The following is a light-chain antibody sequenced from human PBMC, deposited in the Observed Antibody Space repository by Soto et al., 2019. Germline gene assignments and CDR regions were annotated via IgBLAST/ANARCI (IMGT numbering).Light chain of an antibody. CDR2: GAT. CDR3: HQYNNWLGT. CDR1: QSVSDN. J-gene: IGKJ3*01. V-gene: IGKV3-15*01. Sequence: EIVMTQSPATLSVSPWERASLSCRASQSVSDNLAWYQHKPGQAPRLLVYGATARATGVPARFSGSGSGTEFTLTISSLQSEDFAVYYCHQYNNWLGTFGPGTKVDIK.